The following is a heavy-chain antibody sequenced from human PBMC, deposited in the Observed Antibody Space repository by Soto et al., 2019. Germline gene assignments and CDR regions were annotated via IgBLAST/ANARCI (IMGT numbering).Heavy chain of an antibody. Sequence: QVQLQESGPGLVKPSQTLSLTCTVSGGSISSGGYYWSWIRQHPGKGLEWIGYIYYSGSTYYNPSLTSRVPITVATSKNQFSLKLSSVLAADTAVYYCARSSGHTMMNPYWGQGTLVTVSS. V-gene: IGHV4-31*03. CDR2: IYYSGST. J-gene: IGHJ4*02. CDR3: ARSSGHTMMNPY. CDR1: GGSISSGGYY. D-gene: IGHD3-22*01.